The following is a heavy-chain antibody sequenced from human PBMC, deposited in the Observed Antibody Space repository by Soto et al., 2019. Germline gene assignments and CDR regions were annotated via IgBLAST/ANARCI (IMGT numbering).Heavy chain of an antibody. J-gene: IGHJ4*02. CDR1: GDTFSSYA. Sequence: SVKVSCKASGDTFSSYAINWVRQAPGQGLEWMGGIIPMFGTANYAQKFKGRVTMTEDKTTNTAYMELSSLRSEDTAVYYCATDLVSCSSTSPIGFCFDYWGQGTLVTVSS. CDR3: ATDLVSCSSTSPIGFCFDY. CDR2: IIPMFGTA. V-gene: IGHV1-69*06. D-gene: IGHD2-2*01.